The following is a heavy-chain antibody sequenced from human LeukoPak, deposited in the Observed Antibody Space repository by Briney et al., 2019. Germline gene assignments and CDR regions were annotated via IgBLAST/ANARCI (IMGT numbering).Heavy chain of an antibody. V-gene: IGHV4-38-2*02. CDR3: ARDGYGSGSPYAFDV. J-gene: IGHJ3*01. CDR2: IYSSGST. CDR1: GYSISSGYY. D-gene: IGHD3-10*01. Sequence: PSETLSLTCAVSGYSISSGYYWGWIRQPPGKGLEWIGRIYSSGSTNYDPSLTRRVTMSVDTSKHQFSLKLSSVTAADTAVYYCARDGYGSGSPYAFDVWGQGTMVTVSS.